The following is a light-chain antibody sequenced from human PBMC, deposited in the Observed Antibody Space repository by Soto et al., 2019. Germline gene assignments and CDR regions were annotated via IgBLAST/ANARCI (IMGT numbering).Light chain of an antibody. Sequence: QSALTQPASVSGSPGQSITISCTGTSSDVGSYNLVSWYQQHPGKAPKLMIYEVSKRPSGVSNRFSGSKSGNTASLTISGLQAEDEAHYYCCSYAGSSTLVFGGGTKLT. CDR2: EVS. CDR3: CSYAGSSTLV. J-gene: IGLJ3*02. CDR1: SSDVGSYNL. V-gene: IGLV2-23*02.